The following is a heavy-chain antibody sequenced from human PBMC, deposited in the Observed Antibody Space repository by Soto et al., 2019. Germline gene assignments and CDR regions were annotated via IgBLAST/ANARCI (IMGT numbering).Heavy chain of an antibody. CDR3: ARDHFGIGGMNWFDP. CDR1: GGSISSYY. J-gene: IGHJ5*02. CDR2: INYNGHT. D-gene: IGHD3-10*01. V-gene: IGHV4-59*01. Sequence: SETLSLTFIVSGGSISSYYWTWIRQPPGKGLEWIGYINYNGHTNYNPSLKSRVSISVDTSKNQFSLKLTSVTAADTAVYFCARDHFGIGGMNWFDPWGQGTLVTVSS.